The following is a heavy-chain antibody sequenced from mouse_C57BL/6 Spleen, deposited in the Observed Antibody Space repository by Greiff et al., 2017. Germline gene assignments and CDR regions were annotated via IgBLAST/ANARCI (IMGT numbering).Heavy chain of an antibody. CDR2: IYPGDGDT. CDR3: ARKTGTRGYFDV. CDR1: GYAFSSSW. J-gene: IGHJ1*03. V-gene: IGHV1-82*01. Sequence: VQLQESGPELVKPGASVKISCKASGYAFSSSWMNWVKQRPGKGLEWIGRIYPGDGDTNYNGKFKGKATLTADKSSSTAYMQLSSLTSEDSAVYFCARKTGTRGYFDVWGTGTTVTVSS. D-gene: IGHD4-1*01.